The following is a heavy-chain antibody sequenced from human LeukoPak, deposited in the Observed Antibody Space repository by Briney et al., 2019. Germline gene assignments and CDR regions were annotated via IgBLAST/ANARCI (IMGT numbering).Heavy chain of an antibody. CDR2: GSDSGGT. V-gene: IGHV4-39*07. Sequence: PSETLSLTCTVSGGSISSSSYYWGWIRQSPGKGLEWIGEGSDSGGTKFNPSLKSRVTISADTSKNQFSLKLSSMTAADTAVYYCAKNGQSGFSFDPWGQGTLVTVSS. CDR1: GGSISSSSYY. D-gene: IGHD1-26*01. J-gene: IGHJ5*02. CDR3: AKNGQSGFSFDP.